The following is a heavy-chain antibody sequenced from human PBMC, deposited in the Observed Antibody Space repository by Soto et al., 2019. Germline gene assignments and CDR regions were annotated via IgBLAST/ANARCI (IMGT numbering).Heavy chain of an antibody. CDR3: ARVLGGSSSRPDYYYGMDV. CDR2: IYTSGST. D-gene: IGHD6-6*01. CDR1: GGSISSYY. V-gene: IGHV4-4*07. Sequence: SETLSLTCTVSGGSISSYYWSWIRQPAGRXLEWIGRIYTSGSTNYNPSLKSRVTMSVDTSKNQFSLKLSSVTAADTAVYYCARVLGGSSSRPDYYYGMDVWGQGTTVTVSS. J-gene: IGHJ6*02.